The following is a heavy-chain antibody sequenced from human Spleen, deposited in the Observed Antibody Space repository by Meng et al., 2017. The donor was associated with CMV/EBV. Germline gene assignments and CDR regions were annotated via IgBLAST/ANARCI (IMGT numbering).Heavy chain of an antibody. CDR1: GFTFSSYW. D-gene: IGHD1-7*01. Sequence: GESLKISCAASGFTFSSYWMSWVRQAPGKGLEWVANIKQDGSEKYYVDSVKGRFTISRDNAKNSLYLQMNSLRAEDTAVYYCAREITGTTEYSYYHGMDVWGQGTTVTVSS. V-gene: IGHV3-7*01. J-gene: IGHJ6*02. CDR2: IKQDGSEK. CDR3: AREITGTTEYSYYHGMDV.